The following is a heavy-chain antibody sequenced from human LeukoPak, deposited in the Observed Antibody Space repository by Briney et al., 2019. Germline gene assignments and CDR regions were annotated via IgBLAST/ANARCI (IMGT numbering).Heavy chain of an antibody. D-gene: IGHD3-10*01. CDR2: ISGSGGST. CDR1: GFTFSSCA. J-gene: IGHJ4*02. V-gene: IGHV3-23*01. Sequence: PGGSLRLSCAASGFTFSSCAMGWVRQAPGKGLEWVSAISGSGGSTYYADSVKGRFTISRDDSKNTLHLQMNSLRVDDTAVYYCARDRDYSGSGSPDSWGQGTLVTVSS. CDR3: ARDRDYSGSGSPDS.